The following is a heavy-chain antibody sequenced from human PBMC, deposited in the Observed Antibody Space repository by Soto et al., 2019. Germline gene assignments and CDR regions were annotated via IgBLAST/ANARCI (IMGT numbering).Heavy chain of an antibody. V-gene: IGHV3-21*01. J-gene: IGHJ6*02. CDR1: GFTFSSYS. CDR2: ISSSSSYI. Sequence: PGGSLRLSCAASGFTFSSYSMNWVRQAPGKGLEWVSSISSSSSYIYYADSVKGRFTISRDNAKNSLYLQMNSLRAEDTAVYYCARVAYYYDSSGAQYYYYGMDVWGQGTTFTVS. D-gene: IGHD3-22*01. CDR3: ARVAYYYDSSGAQYYYYGMDV.